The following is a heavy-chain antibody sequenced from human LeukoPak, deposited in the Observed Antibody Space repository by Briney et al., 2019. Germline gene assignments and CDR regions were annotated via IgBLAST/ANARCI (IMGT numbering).Heavy chain of an antibody. Sequence: AGGSLRLSCAASGFTFSSYGMHWVRQAPGKGLEWVAFIRFDGSNEYYADSVKGRFNISRDNSKNTLYLQMNSLTTEDTAVYYCAKDGYYHGSGSYLYWGQGTLVTVSS. CDR2: IRFDGSNE. J-gene: IGHJ4*02. D-gene: IGHD3-10*01. CDR3: AKDGYYHGSGSYLY. CDR1: GFTFSSYG. V-gene: IGHV3-30*02.